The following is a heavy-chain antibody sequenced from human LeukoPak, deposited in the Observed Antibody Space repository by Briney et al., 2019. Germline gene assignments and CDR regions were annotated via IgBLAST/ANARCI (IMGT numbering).Heavy chain of an antibody. CDR3: ARGGGRRWLQYYYYYYMDV. Sequence: ASVKVCCKASGGTFSSYAISWVRQAPGQGLEWMGGIIPIFGTANYAQKFQGRVTITTDKSTSTAYMELSSLRSEDTAVYYCARGGGRRWLQYYYYYYMDVWGKRTTVTVSS. CDR1: GGTFSSYA. CDR2: IIPIFGTA. J-gene: IGHJ6*03. V-gene: IGHV1-69*05. D-gene: IGHD5-24*01.